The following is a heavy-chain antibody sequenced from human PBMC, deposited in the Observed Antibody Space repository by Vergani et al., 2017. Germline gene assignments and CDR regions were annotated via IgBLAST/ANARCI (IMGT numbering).Heavy chain of an antibody. CDR2: IKSKTDGGTT. V-gene: IGHV3-15*01. J-gene: IGHJ4*02. D-gene: IGHD1-26*01. CDR1: GFTFGDYA. Sequence: EVQLVESGGGLVQPGRSLRLSCTASGFTFGDYAMSWFRQAPGKGLEWVGRIKSKTDGGTTDYAAPVKGRFTISRDDSKNTLYLQMNSLKTEDTAVYYCTTDLAVGARSDYWGQGTLVTVSS. CDR3: TTDLAVGARSDY.